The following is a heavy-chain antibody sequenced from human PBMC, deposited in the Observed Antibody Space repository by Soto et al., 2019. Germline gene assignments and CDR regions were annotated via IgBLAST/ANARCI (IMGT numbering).Heavy chain of an antibody. J-gene: IGHJ5*02. CDR3: ARMSVTMRNWFDP. CDR2: IYYTGST. Sequence: SETLSLTCTVSGGSVSSGNYYWSWIRQPPGKGLDWIGDIYYTGSTSYNPSLKSRVTMSVDTSKNQFSLKLNSVTAADTAVCYCARMSVTMRNWFDPWGQGTLVTVSS. V-gene: IGHV4-61*01. D-gene: IGHD3-22*01. CDR1: GGSVSSGNYY.